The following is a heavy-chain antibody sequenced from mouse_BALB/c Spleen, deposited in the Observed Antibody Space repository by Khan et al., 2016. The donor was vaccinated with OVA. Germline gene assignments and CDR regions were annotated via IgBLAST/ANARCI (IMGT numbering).Heavy chain of an antibody. CDR2: IDPSDSHT. D-gene: IGHD1-1*01. J-gene: IGHJ3*01. Sequence: QVQLQQPGAELVKPGASVKLSCKASGYTFSSYWMHWVKQRPGQGLEWIGEIDPSDSHTNYNQKFKGKATLNVDKSSSTAYMHLSSLTSEDSAVYYCARSYYDGRSTWFAYWGQGTLVTVSA. CDR1: GYTFSSYW. CDR3: ARSYYDGRSTWFAY. V-gene: IGHV1-69*02.